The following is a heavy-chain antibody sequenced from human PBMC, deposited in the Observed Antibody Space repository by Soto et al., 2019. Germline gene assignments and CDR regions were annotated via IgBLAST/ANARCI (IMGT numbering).Heavy chain of an antibody. J-gene: IGHJ3*02. CDR2: ISVKHGNT. CDR3: ARGQDAFDI. V-gene: IGHV1-18*01. Sequence: ASVEVSCKASGYTFTSLCMSWVRQAPGQGLEWMGWISVKHGNTNYAQKLQGRVTMTRDTSTSTAYMELRSLISDDTAVYYCARGQDAFDIWGQGTMVTVSS. CDR1: GYTFTSLC.